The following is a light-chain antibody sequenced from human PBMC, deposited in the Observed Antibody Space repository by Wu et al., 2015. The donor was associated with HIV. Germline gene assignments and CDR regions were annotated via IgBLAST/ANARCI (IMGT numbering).Light chain of an antibody. Sequence: EIVLTQSPGTLSLSPGEGATLSCRASQSVGRNYLAWYQQKPGQAPRLLIYATSTRATDIPDRFSGSGSGTEFTLTISSLQSEDFAVYYCQQYNNWPRFGQGTEVEIK. CDR3: QQYNNWPR. CDR2: ATS. CDR1: QSVGRN. J-gene: IGKJ1*01. V-gene: IGKV3D-15*01.